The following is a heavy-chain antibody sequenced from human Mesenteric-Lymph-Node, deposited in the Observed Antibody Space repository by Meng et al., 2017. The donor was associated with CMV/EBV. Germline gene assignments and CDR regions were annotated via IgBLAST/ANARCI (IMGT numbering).Heavy chain of an antibody. J-gene: IGHJ4*02. Sequence: GESLKISCAASGFTFDDYGMSWVRQAPGKGLEWVSGINWNGGSTGYADSVKGRFTISRDNAKNSLYLQMSSLKVEDTAVYYCARDWGVFYWGQGALVTVSS. CDR1: GFTFDDYG. CDR2: INWNGGST. D-gene: IGHD3-16*01. CDR3: ARDWGVFY. V-gene: IGHV3-20*04.